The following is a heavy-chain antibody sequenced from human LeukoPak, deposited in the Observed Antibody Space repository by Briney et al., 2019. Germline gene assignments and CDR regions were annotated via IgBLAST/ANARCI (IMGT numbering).Heavy chain of an antibody. CDR3: ARDRGSQPFIDY. CDR1: GGSIISYY. CDR2: IYYTGST. Sequence: PSETLSLTCSVSGGSIISYYWSWIRQPPGKGLEWIGYIYYTGSTNSNPSLKSRVTISVDTSKNQFSLKLSSVTAADTAVYYCARDRGSQPFIDYWGQGTLVTVSS. J-gene: IGHJ4*02. D-gene: IGHD1-26*01. V-gene: IGHV4-59*01.